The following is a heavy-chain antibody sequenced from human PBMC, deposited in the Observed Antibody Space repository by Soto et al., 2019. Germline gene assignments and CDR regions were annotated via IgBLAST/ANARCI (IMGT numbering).Heavy chain of an antibody. Sequence: QITLKESGPTLVKPTQTLTLTCTFSGFSLSTSGVGVGWFRQPPGKALEWLALIYWDDDKRYRPSLKSRLTIXKXXAKNQVVPTMTNMDPLDTAKYYDKHKQGPYAAFDPWGQGTLVTVSS. V-gene: IGHV2-5*02. CDR1: GFSLSTSGVG. CDR3: KHKQGPYAAFDP. J-gene: IGHJ5*02. CDR2: IYWDDDK.